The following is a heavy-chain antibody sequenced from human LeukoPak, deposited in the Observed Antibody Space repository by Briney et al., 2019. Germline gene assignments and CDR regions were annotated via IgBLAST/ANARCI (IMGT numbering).Heavy chain of an antibody. CDR2: INHSGST. V-gene: IGHV4-34*01. J-gene: IGHJ4*02. CDR1: GGSFSDYY. Sequence: SETLSLTCAVYGGSFSDYYWSWIRQPPGKGLEWIGEINHSGSTNYNPSLKSRVTISVDTSKNQFSLKLSSVTAADTAVYYCARHGRYSSSWYRANFDYWGQGTLVTVSS. D-gene: IGHD6-13*01. CDR3: ARHGRYSSSWYRANFDY.